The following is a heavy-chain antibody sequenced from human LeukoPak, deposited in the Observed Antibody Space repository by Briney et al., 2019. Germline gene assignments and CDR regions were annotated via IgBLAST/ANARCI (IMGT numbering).Heavy chain of an antibody. J-gene: IGHJ4*02. CDR3: ARAVSGRFDY. Sequence: RSSETLSLTCTVSGGSMSPYHWGWIRQPPGKGLEWTGYIYYSGSTNYNPSLNSRVTISVDTSKNQFSLRLNSVTAADTAIYYCARAVSGRFDYWGQGTLVTVSS. CDR2: IYYSGST. D-gene: IGHD6-19*01. V-gene: IGHV4-59*08. CDR1: GGSMSPYH.